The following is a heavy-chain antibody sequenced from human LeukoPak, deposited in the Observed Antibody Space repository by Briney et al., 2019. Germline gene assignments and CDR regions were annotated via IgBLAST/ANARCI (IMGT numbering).Heavy chain of an antibody. D-gene: IGHD4-11*01. CDR2: INHSGST. CDR1: GGSFSGYY. Sequence: PSETLSLTCAVYGGSFSGYYWSWIRQPPGKGLEWIGEINHSGSTNYNPSLKSRVTISVDTSKNQFSPKLSSVTAADTAVYYCAQQFDAFDIWGQGTMVTVSS. CDR3: AQQFDAFDI. V-gene: IGHV4-34*01. J-gene: IGHJ3*02.